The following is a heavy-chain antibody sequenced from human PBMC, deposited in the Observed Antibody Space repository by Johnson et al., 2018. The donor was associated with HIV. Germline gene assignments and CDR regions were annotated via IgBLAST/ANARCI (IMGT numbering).Heavy chain of an antibody. CDR3: AREGGQWLVSSAFDI. Sequence: VQLVESGGGFVKPGGSLRLSCAASGFTNNNAWMNWVRQAPGKGLEWVGRIKSRTDGGTTDYAAPVKGRFTISRDDSKNTLYLQMNSLKTEDTAVYYCAREGGQWLVSSAFDIWGQGTMVTVSS. D-gene: IGHD6-19*01. CDR1: GFTNNNAW. CDR2: IKSRTDGGTT. V-gene: IGHV3-15*01. J-gene: IGHJ3*02.